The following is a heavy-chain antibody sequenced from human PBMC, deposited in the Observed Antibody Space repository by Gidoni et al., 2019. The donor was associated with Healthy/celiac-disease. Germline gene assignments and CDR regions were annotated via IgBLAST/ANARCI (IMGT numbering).Heavy chain of an antibody. Sequence: QVQLVESGGGVVQPGRSLRLSCAASGFPFSSYAMHCVRQAPGTGLEWVAVISYDGSNKYYADSVKGRFTISRDNSKNTLYLQMNSLRAEDTAVYYCAREIPSYYDSSGYYPADYWGQGTLVTVSS. CDR2: ISYDGSNK. CDR1: GFPFSSYA. CDR3: AREIPSYYDSSGYYPADY. D-gene: IGHD3-22*01. V-gene: IGHV3-30-3*01. J-gene: IGHJ4*02.